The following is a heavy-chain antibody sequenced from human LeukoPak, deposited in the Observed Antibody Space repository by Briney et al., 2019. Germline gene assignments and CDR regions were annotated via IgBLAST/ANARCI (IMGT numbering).Heavy chain of an antibody. V-gene: IGHV3-23*01. CDR3: ARDSARDYVATYWYFDL. CDR1: GFTFSSYA. CDR2: ISGSGGNT. J-gene: IGHJ2*01. Sequence: GGSLRLSCAASGFTFSSYAMSWVRQAPGKGLEWVSAISGSGGNTYYADSVKGRFTVSRDNAENSLYLQMNSLRDEDTAVYYCARDSARDYVATYWYFDLWGRGTLVTISA. D-gene: IGHD4-17*01.